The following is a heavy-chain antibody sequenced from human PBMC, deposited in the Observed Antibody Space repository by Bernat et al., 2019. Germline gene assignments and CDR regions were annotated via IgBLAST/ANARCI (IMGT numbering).Heavy chain of an antibody. CDR1: GFTFDDYA. V-gene: IGHV3-9*01. CDR2: ISWNSGNI. D-gene: IGHD4-17*01. Sequence: EVQLVESGGGLVQPGRSLRLSCAASGFTFDDYAMHWVRQAPGKGLEWVSGISWNSGNIGYADSVKGRFTISRDNAKNSLYLQMNSLRAEDTALYYRAKGRNYGDSNFDYWGQGTLVTVSS. J-gene: IGHJ4*02. CDR3: AKGRNYGDSNFDY.